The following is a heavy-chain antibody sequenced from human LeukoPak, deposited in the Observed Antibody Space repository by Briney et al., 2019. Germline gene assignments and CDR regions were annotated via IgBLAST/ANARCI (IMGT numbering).Heavy chain of an antibody. D-gene: IGHD3-10*01. CDR2: ISSSSSYI. J-gene: IGHJ6*02. CDR1: GFTFSSYS. V-gene: IGHV3-21*01. CDR3: ARVYYGSGSYYKKGPYYYYGMDV. Sequence: GGSLRLSCAASGFTFSSYSMNWVRQAPGKGLEWVSSISSSSSYIYYADSVKGRFTISRDNAKNSLYLQMNSLRAEDTAVYYCARVYYGSGSYYKKGPYYYYGMDVWGQGTKVTVSS.